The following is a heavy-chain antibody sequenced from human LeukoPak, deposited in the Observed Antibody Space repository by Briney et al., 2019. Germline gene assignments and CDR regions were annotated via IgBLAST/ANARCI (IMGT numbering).Heavy chain of an antibody. Sequence: GGSLRLSCAASGFTFSSYAMSWVRQAPGKGLEWVSAISGSGGSTYYADSVKGRFTISRDNSKNTLYLQMNSLRAEDTAVYYCAKDPWALELLWFGELLYSYYYYYMDVWGKGTTVTVSS. V-gene: IGHV3-23*01. J-gene: IGHJ6*03. CDR1: GFTFSSYA. D-gene: IGHD3-10*01. CDR2: ISGSGGST. CDR3: AKDPWALELLWFGELLYSYYYYYMDV.